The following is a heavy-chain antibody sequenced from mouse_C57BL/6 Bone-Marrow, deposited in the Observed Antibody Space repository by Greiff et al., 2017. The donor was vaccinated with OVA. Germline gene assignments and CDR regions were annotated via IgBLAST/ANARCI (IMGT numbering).Heavy chain of an antibody. CDR2: IDPENGDT. J-gene: IGHJ2*01. CDR3: TSYGNFAY. V-gene: IGHV14-4*01. Sequence: EVQLQQSGAELVRPGASVKLSCTASGFNIKDDYMHWVKQRPEQGLEWIGWIDPENGDTEHASKFQGKATITADTSSNTAYLQLSSRTSEDTAVYYCTSYGNFAYWGQGTTLTVSS. CDR1: GFNIKDDY. D-gene: IGHD2-1*01.